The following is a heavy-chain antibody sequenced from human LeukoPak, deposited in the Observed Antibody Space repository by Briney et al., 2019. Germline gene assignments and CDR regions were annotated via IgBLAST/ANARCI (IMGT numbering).Heavy chain of an antibody. CDR1: GGSFSGYY. CDR2: INHSGST. D-gene: IGHD2/OR15-2a*01. CDR3: ARRVFFSYGMDV. Sequence: SETLSLTCAVYGGSFSGYYWSWIRQPPGKGLEWIGEINHSGSTNYNPSLKSRVTISVDTSKNQFSLKLSSVTAADTAVYYCARRVFFSYGMDVWGQGTTVTVSS. V-gene: IGHV4-34*01. J-gene: IGHJ6*02.